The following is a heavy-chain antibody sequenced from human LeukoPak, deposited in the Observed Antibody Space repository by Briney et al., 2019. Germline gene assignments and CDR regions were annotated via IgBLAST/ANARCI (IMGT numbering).Heavy chain of an antibody. CDR2: ISYDGSNK. D-gene: IGHD4-17*01. V-gene: IGHV3-30*18. J-gene: IGHJ4*02. Sequence: PGGSLRLSCAGTGFTFRSYWMSWVRQAPGKGLEWVAVISYDGSNKYYADSVKGRFTISRDNSKNTLYLQMNSLRAEDTAVYYCAKGGDYGELFDYWGQGTLVTVSS. CDR3: AKGGDYGELFDY. CDR1: GFTFRSYW.